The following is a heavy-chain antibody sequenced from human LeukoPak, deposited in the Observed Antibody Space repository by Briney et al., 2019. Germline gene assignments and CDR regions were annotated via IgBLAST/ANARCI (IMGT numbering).Heavy chain of an antibody. CDR1: SYTFTSYG. CDR2: ISAYNGNT. D-gene: IGHD6-19*01. CDR3: ARVEAVAGTAAN. V-gene: IGHV1-18*01. J-gene: IGHJ4*02. Sequence: ASVKVSCKASSYTFTSYGISWVRQAPGQGLEWMGWISAYNGNTNYAQKLQGRVTMTTDTSTSTAYMELRSLRSDDTAVYYCARVEAVAGTAANWGQGTLVTVSS.